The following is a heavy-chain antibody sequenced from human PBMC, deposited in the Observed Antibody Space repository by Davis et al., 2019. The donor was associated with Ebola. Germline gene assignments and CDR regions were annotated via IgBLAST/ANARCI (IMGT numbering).Heavy chain of an antibody. CDR1: GFTFSSYA. V-gene: IGHV3-23*03. D-gene: IGHD4-17*01. J-gene: IGHJ6*04. CDR2: IYGGDT. CDR3: AREPTGNYYYFYGMDV. Sequence: GGSLRLSCAASGFTFSSYAMSWVRQAPGKGLEWVSGIYGGDTHYADSVKGRFTISRDVSKNTLHLQMNTLRVEDTAVYFCAREPTGNYYYFYGMDVWGKGTTVTVSS.